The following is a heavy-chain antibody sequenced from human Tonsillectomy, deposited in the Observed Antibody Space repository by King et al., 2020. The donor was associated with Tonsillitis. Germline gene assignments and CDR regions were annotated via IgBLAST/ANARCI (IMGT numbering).Heavy chain of an antibody. Sequence: QLQESGPGLVKPSETLSLTCSVSGTSVNRHHWGWIRQTPGKGLEWIGYMFYTGNSDFNPSLKSRVTIVVDTSKNEFSLTLTSVTAADTAVYFCARVVGFDSGSRSFDYWGQGTRVIVSS. J-gene: IGHJ4*02. D-gene: IGHD3-10*01. V-gene: IGHV4-59*02. CDR1: GTSVNRHH. CDR3: ARVVGFDSGSRSFDY. CDR2: MFYTGNS.